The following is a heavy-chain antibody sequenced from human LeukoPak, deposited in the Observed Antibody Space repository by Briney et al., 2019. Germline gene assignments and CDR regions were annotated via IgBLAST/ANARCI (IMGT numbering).Heavy chain of an antibody. Sequence: QAAGSLTLSCAASGFTFSSYGMPRGRPAQGKGLEWVAVISYDGSNKYYADSVKGRFTVSRDNSKSTLYLQMNSLRAEDTAVYYCAKDTGRGKWSYDFDYWGQGTLVTVSS. V-gene: IGHV3-30*18. CDR3: AKDTGRGKWSYDFDY. J-gene: IGHJ4*02. D-gene: IGHD3-10*01. CDR1: GFTFSSYG. CDR2: ISYDGSNK.